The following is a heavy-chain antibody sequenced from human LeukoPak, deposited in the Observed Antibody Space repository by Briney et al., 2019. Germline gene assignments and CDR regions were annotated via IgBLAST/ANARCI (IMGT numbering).Heavy chain of an antibody. CDR2: IHPSGTM. CDR3: AREAERRVVN. D-gene: IGHD1-1*01. Sequence: SETLSLTCVVSGFSISSGYYWGWIRPPPGKGLEWIGNIHPSGTMCHNSSLNSRVTMSIDTSKNQFSLKLSSVTAADTAVYYCAREAERRVVNWGQGTLVTVSS. J-gene: IGHJ4*02. V-gene: IGHV4-38-2*02. CDR1: GFSISSGYY.